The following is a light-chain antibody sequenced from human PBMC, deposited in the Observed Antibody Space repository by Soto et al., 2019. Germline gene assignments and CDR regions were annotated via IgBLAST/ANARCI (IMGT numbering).Light chain of an antibody. CDR1: RSNIGSNT. CDR2: SDN. CDR3: AAWADGLYGQV. J-gene: IGLJ3*02. Sequence: QSVLTQPPSASGTPGRRVTISCSGSRSNIGSNTVNWYQQLPGTAPKPLIYSDNQRPSGVPDRFSGSKSGSSASLAISGLQSEDEADYYCAAWADGLYGQVYGGVTEVTVL. V-gene: IGLV1-44*01.